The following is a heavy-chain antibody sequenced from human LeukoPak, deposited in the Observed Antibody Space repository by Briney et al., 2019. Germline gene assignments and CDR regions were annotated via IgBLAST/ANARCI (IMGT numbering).Heavy chain of an antibody. CDR3: ARDAFLGITMPVNWFDP. V-gene: IGHV4-4*07. D-gene: IGHD1-14*01. Sequence: SKTLSLTCSVSGGSISSYYWSWIRQPAGKALEWLGRISTGGSANYNPSLQSRVTMSIDTSKSQFSLNLNSVTAADTAVYYCARDAFLGITMPVNWFDPWGQGTLVTVSA. J-gene: IGHJ5*02. CDR2: ISTGGSA. CDR1: GGSISSYY.